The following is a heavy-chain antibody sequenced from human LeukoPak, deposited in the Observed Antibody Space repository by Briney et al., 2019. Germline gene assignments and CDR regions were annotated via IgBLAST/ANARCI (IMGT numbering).Heavy chain of an antibody. J-gene: IGHJ3*02. V-gene: IGHV3-7*01. D-gene: IGHD6-19*01. CDR2: TNRDGREK. CDR3: ARFVRIAVAGTAKAFDI. CDR1: EFSFSNYW. Sequence: GGSLRLSCAASEFSFSNYWMSWVRQAPGKGLELVANTNRDGREKYYVDSVRGRFTISRDNAKNSMYLHMNSLRAEDTAVYYCARFVRIAVAGTAKAFDIWGQGTMVTVSS.